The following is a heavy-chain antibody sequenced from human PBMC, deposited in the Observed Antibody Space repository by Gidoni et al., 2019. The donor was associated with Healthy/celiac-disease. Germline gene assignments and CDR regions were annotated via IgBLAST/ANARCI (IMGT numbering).Heavy chain of an antibody. D-gene: IGHD6-19*01. V-gene: IGHV3-33*01. CDR1: GFTFSSYG. CDR2: IWYDGSNK. CDR3: ARGTAGQKRYSSGWYPDYYYYYGMDV. Sequence: GFTFSSYGMHWVRQAPGKGLEWVAVIWYDGSNKYYADSVKGRFTISRDNSKNTLYLQMNSLRAEDTAVYYCARGTAGQKRYSSGWYPDYYYYYGMDVWGQGTTVTVSS. J-gene: IGHJ6*02.